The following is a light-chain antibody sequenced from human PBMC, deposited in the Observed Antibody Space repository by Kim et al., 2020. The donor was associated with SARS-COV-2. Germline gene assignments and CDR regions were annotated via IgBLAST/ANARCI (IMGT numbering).Light chain of an antibody. J-gene: IGKJ2*01. Sequence: DIRVTQSPSTLSASIGDRVTVTCRTSQYIGTLLAWYQQKPGKPPKLLIYKASSLETGVPSRFSGSGSGAEFTLTISSLQPDDFATYYCQQYYSSSSFTFGQGTKLEIK. V-gene: IGKV1-5*03. CDR3: QQYYSSSSFT. CDR2: KAS. CDR1: QYIGTL.